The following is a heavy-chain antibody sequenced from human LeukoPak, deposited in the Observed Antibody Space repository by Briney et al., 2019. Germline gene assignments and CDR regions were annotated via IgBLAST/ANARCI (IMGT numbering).Heavy chain of an antibody. V-gene: IGHV3-30*04. CDR1: GFTFSSHA. Sequence: GGSLRLSCAASGFTFSSHAMHWVRQVPGKGLEWVAVISSDGGNNYSADSVKGRFTISRDNSKNTLYLQMNSLRGEDTAVYYCARKPDYGDYGDYWGQGTLVTVSS. D-gene: IGHD4-17*01. CDR3: ARKPDYGDYGDY. CDR2: ISSDGGNN. J-gene: IGHJ4*02.